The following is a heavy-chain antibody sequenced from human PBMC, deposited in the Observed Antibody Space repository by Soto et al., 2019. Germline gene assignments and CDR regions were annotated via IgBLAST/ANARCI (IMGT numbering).Heavy chain of an antibody. Sequence: QVQLQESGPGLVKPSETLSLTCSVSGVSTSNHYWTWIRKPPGQGPEWIGCIYYRGTTNYNASFNSRVTISLDTSKNQFSLKLTSVTTAGTAVYYCARGGGSPYHDHEFDYWGQGILVTVSS. CDR1: GVSTSNHY. CDR2: IYYRGTT. V-gene: IGHV4-59*11. J-gene: IGHJ4*02. CDR3: ARGGGSPYHDHEFDY. D-gene: IGHD2-2*01.